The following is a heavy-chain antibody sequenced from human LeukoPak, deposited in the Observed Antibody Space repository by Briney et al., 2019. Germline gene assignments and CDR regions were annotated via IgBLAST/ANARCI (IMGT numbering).Heavy chain of an antibody. Sequence: GASVRVSCKASGYTFTSYDINWVRQATGQGLEWMGWMNPNSGNTGYAQKFQGRVTMTRNTSISTAYMELSSLRSEDTAVYYCAGGPAKRVPQPIPRLVFDYWGQGTLVTVSS. CDR1: GYTFTSYD. J-gene: IGHJ4*02. CDR2: MNPNSGNT. CDR3: AGGPAKRVPQPIPRLVFDY. V-gene: IGHV1-8*01. D-gene: IGHD2-21*01.